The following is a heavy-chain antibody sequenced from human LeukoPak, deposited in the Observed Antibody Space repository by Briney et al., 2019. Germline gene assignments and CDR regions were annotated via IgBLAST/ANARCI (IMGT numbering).Heavy chain of an antibody. D-gene: IGHD1-26*01. Sequence: SETLSLTGSVFGGSVSSSSDYWSGIRQSPGKGLEWIGCIYYSGGTNYNPSLRGRVAMSIDTSKNHFSLRLISVTAADTAIYYCARAPGILGTTPFGNYWGRGTLVTVSS. CDR2: IYYSGGT. J-gene: IGHJ4*02. CDR1: GGSVSSSSDY. CDR3: ARAPGILGTTPFGNY. V-gene: IGHV4-61*03.